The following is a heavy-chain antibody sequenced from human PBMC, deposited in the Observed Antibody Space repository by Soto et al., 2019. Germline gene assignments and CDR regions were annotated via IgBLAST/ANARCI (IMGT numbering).Heavy chain of an antibody. CDR2: ISYDGSNK. J-gene: IGHJ4*02. CDR3: AKDSVEWLPLYYFDY. CDR1: GFTFSSYG. Sequence: GGSLRLSCAASGFTFSSYGMHWVRQAPGKGLEWVAVISYDGSNKYYADSVKGRFTISRDNSKNTLYLQMNSLRAEDTAVYYCAKDSVEWLPLYYFDYWGQGTLVTVSS. D-gene: IGHD3-3*01. V-gene: IGHV3-30*18.